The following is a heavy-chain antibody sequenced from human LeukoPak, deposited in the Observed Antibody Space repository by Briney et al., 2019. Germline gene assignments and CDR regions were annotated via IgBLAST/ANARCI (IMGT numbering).Heavy chain of an antibody. Sequence: SETLSLTCAVYGGSFSGYYWSWIRQPPGKGLEWIGEINHSGSTNYNPSLKSRVTISVDTSKNQFSLELSSVTAADTAVYYCARESYDFWSGYPHLFDYWGQGTLVTVSS. CDR1: GGSFSGYY. J-gene: IGHJ4*02. D-gene: IGHD3-3*01. CDR2: INHSGST. V-gene: IGHV4-34*01. CDR3: ARESYDFWSGYPHLFDY.